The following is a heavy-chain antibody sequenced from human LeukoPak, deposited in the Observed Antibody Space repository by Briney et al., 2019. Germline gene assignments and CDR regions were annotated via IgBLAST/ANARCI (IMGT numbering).Heavy chain of an antibody. Sequence: PSETLSLTCAVYGGSFSGYYWSWIRQPPGKGLEWMGEINHSGSTNYNPSLKSPVTISVDTSKTQFSLKLSSVTAADTAVYYCARFPGYSDSSGYTPGMDVWGQGTTVTVSS. D-gene: IGHD3-22*01. V-gene: IGHV4-34*01. J-gene: IGHJ6*02. CDR3: ARFPGYSDSSGYTPGMDV. CDR1: GGSFSGYY. CDR2: INHSGST.